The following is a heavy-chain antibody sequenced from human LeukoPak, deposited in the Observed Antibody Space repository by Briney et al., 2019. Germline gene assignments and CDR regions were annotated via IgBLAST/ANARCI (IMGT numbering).Heavy chain of an antibody. J-gene: IGHJ6*02. D-gene: IGHD2-2*01. CDR2: INHSGST. V-gene: IGHV4-34*01. Sequence: PSETLSLTCAVYGGSFSGYYWSWIRQPPGKGLEWIGEINHSGSTNYNPSLKSRVTIPVDTSKNQFSLKLSSVTAADTAVYYCASGRGSTSFYGMDVWGQGTTVTVSS. CDR1: GGSFSGYY. CDR3: ASGRGSTSFYGMDV.